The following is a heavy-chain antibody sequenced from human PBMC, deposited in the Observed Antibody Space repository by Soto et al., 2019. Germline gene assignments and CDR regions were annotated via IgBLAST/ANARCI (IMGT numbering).Heavy chain of an antibody. Sequence: SETLSLTCAVYGGSFSGYYWSWIRQPPGKGLEWIGEINHSGSTNYNPSLKSRVTISVDTSKNQFSLKLSSVTAADTAVYYCARALNPTTGIYYFDYWGQGTLVTVSS. CDR2: INHSGST. CDR3: ARALNPTTGIYYFDY. D-gene: IGHD4-4*01. V-gene: IGHV4-34*01. CDR1: GGSFSGYY. J-gene: IGHJ4*02.